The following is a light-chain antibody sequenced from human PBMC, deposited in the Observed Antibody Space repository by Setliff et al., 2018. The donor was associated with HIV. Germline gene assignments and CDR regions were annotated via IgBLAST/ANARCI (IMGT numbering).Light chain of an antibody. CDR2: SSS. J-gene: IGLJ1*01. CDR1: TGAVTSGNF. V-gene: IGLV7-43*01. Sequence: QAVVTQEPSLTVPPGGTVTLTCASSTGAVTSGNFPSWFQQKPGQAPRALIYSSSKKHSWTPARFSGSLLGGKAALTLSGVQPEDEADYYCLLYYGTFYVFGSGTKVTVL. CDR3: LLYYGTFYV.